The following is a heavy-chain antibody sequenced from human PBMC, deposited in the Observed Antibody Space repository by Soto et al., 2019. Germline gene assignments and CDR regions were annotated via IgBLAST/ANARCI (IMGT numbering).Heavy chain of an antibody. Sequence: TAETLSLTCSFSCGYVSGYYWSLIRQPPGKELEWIGEIDHSGTTNYNPSLKSRVTTSVDTSKNQLSLKLTSVTAADTAVYYCTREQSGDNYFDPWGQGTLVTVSS. CDR1: CGYVSGYY. CDR2: IDHSGTT. J-gene: IGHJ5*02. D-gene: IGHD6-19*01. V-gene: IGHV4-34*01. CDR3: TREQSGDNYFDP.